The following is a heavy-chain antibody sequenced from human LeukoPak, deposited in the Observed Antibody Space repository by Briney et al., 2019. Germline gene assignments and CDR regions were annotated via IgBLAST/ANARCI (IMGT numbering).Heavy chain of an antibody. CDR2: IYYSGST. J-gene: IGHJ1*01. D-gene: IGHD6-13*01. V-gene: IGHV4-39*07. Sequence: PSETLSLTCTVSGGSISSSNYYWGWIRQPPGKGLEWIASIYYSGSTYYNPSLKSRVTISVDTSKNQFSLKLSSVTAADTAVYYCARGPPSYSSSWYLYFQHWGQGTLVTVSS. CDR1: GGSISSSNYY. CDR3: ARGPPSYSSSWYLYFQH.